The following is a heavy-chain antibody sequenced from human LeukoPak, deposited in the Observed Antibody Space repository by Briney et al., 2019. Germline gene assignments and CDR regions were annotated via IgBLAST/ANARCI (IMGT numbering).Heavy chain of an antibody. V-gene: IGHV4-59*01. J-gene: IGHJ4*02. CDR1: GGSISNYY. CDR2: IYYSGTT. D-gene: IGHD3-22*01. Sequence: SETLSLTCTVSGGSISNYYWSWNRQPPGKGLEWIGYIYYSGTTNYNPSLKSRVTISLDTSKSQFSLKLSSVTAEDTAVYYCARGGYYFERSGSLDYWGQGSLVTVSS. CDR3: ARGGYYFERSGSLDY.